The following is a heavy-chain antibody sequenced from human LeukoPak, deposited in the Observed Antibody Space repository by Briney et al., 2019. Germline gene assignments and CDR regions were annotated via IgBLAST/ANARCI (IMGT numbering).Heavy chain of an antibody. Sequence: ASVTVSCKASGGTFSSYTISWVRQAPGQGLEWMGRIIPILGIANYAQKFQGRVTITADKSTSTAYMELSSLRSEDTAVYYCVRDYYDSSGYYNWGQGTLVTVSS. J-gene: IGHJ4*02. CDR2: IIPILGIA. D-gene: IGHD3-22*01. CDR1: GGTFSSYT. V-gene: IGHV1-69*04. CDR3: VRDYYDSSGYYN.